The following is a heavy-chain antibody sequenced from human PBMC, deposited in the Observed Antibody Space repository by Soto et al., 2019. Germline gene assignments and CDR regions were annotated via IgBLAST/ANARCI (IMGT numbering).Heavy chain of an antibody. CDR3: ARGQQLDYYYYGMDV. Sequence: SETLSLTSTVSGGSISSGDYYWSWIRQPPGKGLEWIGYIYYSGSTYYNPSLKSRVTISVDTSKNQFSLKLSSVTAADTAVYYCARGQQLDYYYYGMDVWGQGTTVTVSS. J-gene: IGHJ6*02. D-gene: IGHD6-13*01. CDR2: IYYSGST. CDR1: GGSISSGDYY. V-gene: IGHV4-30-4*01.